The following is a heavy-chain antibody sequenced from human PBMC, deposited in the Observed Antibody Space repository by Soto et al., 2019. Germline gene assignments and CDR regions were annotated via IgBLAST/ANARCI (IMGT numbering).Heavy chain of an antibody. D-gene: IGHD6-6*01. J-gene: IGHJ4*02. V-gene: IGHV3-23*01. Sequence: GGSLRLCCAATGFIFSSYWMTWVRQGPGKGLEWVSSINGDGSPTYYADSVKGRFTISRDNFKNTLYLQMNSLRGEDTAVYYCARNSKGSSPSPLDYWVQGIRVTVSS. CDR3: ARNSKGSSPSPLDY. CDR2: INGDGSPT. CDR1: GFIFSSYW.